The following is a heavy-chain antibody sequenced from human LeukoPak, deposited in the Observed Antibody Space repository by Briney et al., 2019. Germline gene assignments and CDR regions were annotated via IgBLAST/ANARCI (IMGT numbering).Heavy chain of an antibody. Sequence: PGGSLRLSCAASGFTFSSYAMSWVRQAPGKGLEWVSGISWNSGSIGYADSVKGRFTISRDNAKNSLYLQMNSLRAEDTALYYCAKGYDSSGYYRGDWYFDLWGRGTLVTVSS. V-gene: IGHV3-9*01. CDR3: AKGYDSSGYYRGDWYFDL. D-gene: IGHD3-22*01. J-gene: IGHJ2*01. CDR1: GFTFSSYA. CDR2: ISWNSGSI.